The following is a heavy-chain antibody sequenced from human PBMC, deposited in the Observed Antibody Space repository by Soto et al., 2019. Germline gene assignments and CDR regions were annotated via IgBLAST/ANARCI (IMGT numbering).Heavy chain of an antibody. D-gene: IGHD3-10*01. CDR1: GFTFSSYW. Sequence: ESGGGLVQPGGSLRLSCAASGFTFSSYWMSWVRQAPGKGLEWVANIKQDGSEKYYVDSVKGRFTISRDNAKNSLYLQMNSLRAGDTAVYYCAREGLRGIMSDYGMDVWGQGTTVTVSS. CDR2: IKQDGSEK. J-gene: IGHJ6*02. V-gene: IGHV3-7*04. CDR3: AREGLRGIMSDYGMDV.